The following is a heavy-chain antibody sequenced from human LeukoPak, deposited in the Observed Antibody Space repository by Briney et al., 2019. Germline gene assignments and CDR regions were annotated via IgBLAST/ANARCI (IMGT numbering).Heavy chain of an antibody. CDR1: GYTFTSYY. J-gene: IGHJ5*02. Sequence: ASVKVSCKASGYTFTSYYMHWVRQAPGQGLEWMGIINPSGGSTSYAQEFQGRVTMTRDTSTSTVYMELSSLRSEDTAVYYCARDWDIFYSSSSPYNWFDPWGQGTLVTVSS. CDR2: INPSGGST. V-gene: IGHV1-46*01. CDR3: ARDWDIFYSSSSPYNWFDP. D-gene: IGHD6-6*01.